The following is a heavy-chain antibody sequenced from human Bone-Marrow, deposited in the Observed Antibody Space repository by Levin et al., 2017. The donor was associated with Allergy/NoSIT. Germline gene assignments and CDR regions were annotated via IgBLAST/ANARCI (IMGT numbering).Heavy chain of an antibody. J-gene: IGHJ4*02. D-gene: IGHD2-8*01. CDR1: GGSFSSYT. Sequence: ASVKVSCRASGGSFSSYTISWVRQAPGQGLEWLGRIIPMLGITDYARRFQGRVTMTADLSTNTGYMELSSLRSEDTAVYYGATTLYYDVIYWGQGTLVTVSS. CDR3: ATTLYYDVIY. CDR2: IIPMLGIT. V-gene: IGHV1-69*02.